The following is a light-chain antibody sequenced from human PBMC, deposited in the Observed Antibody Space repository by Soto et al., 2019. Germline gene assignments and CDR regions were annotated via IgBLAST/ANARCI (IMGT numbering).Light chain of an antibody. V-gene: IGKV3-20*01. J-gene: IGKJ1*01. CDR3: QQYGSSGT. Sequence: EIVLTQSPGTLSLSPGERATLSCRASQSVSSSYLAWYQQKPGQAPRLLIYGASSRATGIPDRFRGSGSGTDFTRTISRLEPEDFAVYYCQQYGSSGTFGQGTKVESK. CDR2: GAS. CDR1: QSVSSSY.